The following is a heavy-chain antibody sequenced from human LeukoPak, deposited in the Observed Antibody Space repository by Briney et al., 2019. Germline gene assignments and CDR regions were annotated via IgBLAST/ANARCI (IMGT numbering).Heavy chain of an antibody. CDR1: GGSISSYY. CDR2: IYTSGSS. V-gene: IGHV4-4*07. J-gene: IGHJ4*02. CDR3: ARVGYGGDLDY. D-gene: IGHD4-23*01. Sequence: SETLSLTCSVSGGSISSYYWSWIRQPPGKGLEWIGRIYTSGSSNYNPSLKSRVTMSVDTSKNQFSLKLSSVTAADTAVYYCARVGYGGDLDYWGQGTLVTVSS.